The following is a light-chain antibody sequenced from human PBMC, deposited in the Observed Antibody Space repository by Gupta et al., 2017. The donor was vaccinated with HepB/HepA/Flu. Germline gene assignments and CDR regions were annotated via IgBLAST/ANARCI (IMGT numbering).Light chain of an antibody. CDR2: ATS. Sequence: DIQMTLSPSSLSASVGHRVTITCRASQSISSYLNWYQQKPGKAPKLLIYATSSLQSAVPSRFSGSGSGTDFTLTISSLQPEDFATYYCQQSYSTPHTFGGGTKVEIK. V-gene: IGKV1-39*01. CDR3: QQSYSTPHT. CDR1: QSISSY. J-gene: IGKJ4*01.